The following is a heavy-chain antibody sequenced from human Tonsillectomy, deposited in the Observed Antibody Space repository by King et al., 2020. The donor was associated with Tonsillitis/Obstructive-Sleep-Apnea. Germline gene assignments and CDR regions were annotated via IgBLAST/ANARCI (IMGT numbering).Heavy chain of an antibody. Sequence: VQLVESGAEVKKPGESLRISCKGSGYSFTTYWISWVRQMPGKGLEWMGRIDPSDSYTNYSPSFQGHVTISADKSISTAYLQWSSLKASDAAMYYWARLVRDYGDYIDYWGQGTLVTVSS. V-gene: IGHV5-10-1*01. J-gene: IGHJ4*02. CDR1: GYSFTTYW. CDR3: ARLVRDYGDYIDY. D-gene: IGHD4-17*01. CDR2: IDPSDSYT.